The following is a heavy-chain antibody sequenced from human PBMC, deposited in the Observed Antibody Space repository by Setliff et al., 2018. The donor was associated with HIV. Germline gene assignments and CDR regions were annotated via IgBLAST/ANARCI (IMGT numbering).Heavy chain of an antibody. CDR3: ARYVSDWFYIDS. D-gene: IGHD3-9*01. CDR1: GGSISSGANY. J-gene: IGHJ4*02. Sequence: SETLSLTCIVSGGSISSGANYWSWIRQPAGKGLEWIGRIYSDGSTNYNPSLKSRVTMSVDTSKNQFSLKLSSVTAADTAVYYCARYVSDWFYIDSWGQGTLVTVSS. V-gene: IGHV4-61*02. CDR2: IYSDGST.